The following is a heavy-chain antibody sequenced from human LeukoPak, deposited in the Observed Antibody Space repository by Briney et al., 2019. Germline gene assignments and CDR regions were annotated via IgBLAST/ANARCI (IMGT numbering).Heavy chain of an antibody. CDR1: GFTFSSYV. Sequence: GGSLRLSCAASGFTFSSYVIHWVRQAPGKGLEWVAVISYDGSNKYYADSVNGRFTISRDNSKNTLWLQMNSLRGEDTAVYYCAAGLAVWGQGTLVTVSS. CDR3: AAGLAV. V-gene: IGHV3-30-3*01. CDR2: ISYDGSNK. J-gene: IGHJ4*02. D-gene: IGHD6-13*01.